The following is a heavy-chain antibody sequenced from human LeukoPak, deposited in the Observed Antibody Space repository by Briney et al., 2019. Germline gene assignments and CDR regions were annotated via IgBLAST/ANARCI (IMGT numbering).Heavy chain of an antibody. V-gene: IGHV3-21*01. CDR3: ARDNDLGFGDTLDY. CDR1: GFTFSSYS. D-gene: IGHD3-10*01. Sequence: GGSLRLSCAASGFTFSSYSMNRVRQAPGKGLEWVSSISSSSSYIYYADSVKGRFTISRDNAKNSLYLQMNSLRAEDTAVYYCARDNDLGFGDTLDYWGQGTLVTVSS. J-gene: IGHJ4*02. CDR2: ISSSSSYI.